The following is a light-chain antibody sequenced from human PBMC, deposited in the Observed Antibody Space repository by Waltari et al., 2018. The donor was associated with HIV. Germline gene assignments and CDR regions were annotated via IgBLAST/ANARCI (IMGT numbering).Light chain of an antibody. Sequence: QSALTQPASVSGSPGQSITISCTGTSSDVGSYNLVSWYQQHPGKAPKLMIYEGSKRPSGGSNRFSGSKSGNTASLTISGLQADDEADYYCCSYAGSSTFDVVFGGGTKLTVL. CDR3: CSYAGSSTFDVV. CDR2: EGS. J-gene: IGLJ2*01. CDR1: SSDVGSYNL. V-gene: IGLV2-23*03.